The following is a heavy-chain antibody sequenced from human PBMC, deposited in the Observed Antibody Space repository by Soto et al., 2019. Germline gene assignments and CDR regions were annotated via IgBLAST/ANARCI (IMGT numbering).Heavy chain of an antibody. CDR3: GRDPDWKNKYYMDV. Sequence: PSETLSLTCTVSGGSISGHYWSWIRQPPGKGLEWVGYISYTGSTNYNPSLKSRATISADTSKNLFSLRLSSVTAADTAIYYCGRDPDWKNKYYMDVWGKGTTVTVSS. CDR2: ISYTGST. CDR1: GGSISGHY. V-gene: IGHV4-59*11. D-gene: IGHD1-1*01. J-gene: IGHJ6*03.